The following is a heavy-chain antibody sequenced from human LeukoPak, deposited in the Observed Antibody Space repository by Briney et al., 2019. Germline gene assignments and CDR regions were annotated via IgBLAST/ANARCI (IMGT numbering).Heavy chain of an antibody. J-gene: IGHJ4*02. V-gene: IGHV3-15*01. CDR2: IKKKTDGGTT. D-gene: IGHD6-13*01. CDR3: TTGHSSSSWYYFDY. Sequence: PGGSLRLSCAASGFTVSSNYWSWVRQAPGKGLEWVGRIKKKTDGGTTDHAAPVKGRFTISRDDSKNTLYLQMNSLKTEDTAMYYCTTGHSSSSWYYFDYWGQGTLVTVSS. CDR1: GFTVSSNY.